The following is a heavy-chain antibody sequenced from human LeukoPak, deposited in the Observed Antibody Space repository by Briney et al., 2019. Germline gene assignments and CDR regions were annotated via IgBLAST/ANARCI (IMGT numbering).Heavy chain of an antibody. CDR2: INPNSGGT. CDR3: ARVRGTGTTATFDY. J-gene: IGHJ4*02. CDR1: GYTFTSYY. V-gene: IGHV1-2*02. Sequence: ASVKVSCKASGYTFTSYYMHWVRQAPGQGLEWMGIINPNSGGTNYAQKFQGRVTMTRDTSISTAYMELSRLRSDDTAVYYCARVRGTGTTATFDYWGQGTLVTVSS. D-gene: IGHD1-7*01.